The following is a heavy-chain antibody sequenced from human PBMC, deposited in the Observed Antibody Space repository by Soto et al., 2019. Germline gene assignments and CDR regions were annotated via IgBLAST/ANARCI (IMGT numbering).Heavy chain of an antibody. D-gene: IGHD3-10*01. V-gene: IGHV3-23*01. CDR2: ISGSGGST. CDR1: GFTFSSYA. CDR3: AKSNYCGSGSYRIVCYYGRDV. J-gene: IGHJ6*02. Sequence: PGGSLRLSCAASGFTFSSYAMSWVRQAPGKGLEWVSAISGSGGSTYYADSVKGRFTISRDNSKNTLYLQMNSLRAEDTAVYYCAKSNYCGSGSYRIVCYYGRDVSSQWNRGTV.